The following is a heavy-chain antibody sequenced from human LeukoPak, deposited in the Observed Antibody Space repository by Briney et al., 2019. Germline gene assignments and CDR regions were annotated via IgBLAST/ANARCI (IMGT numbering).Heavy chain of an antibody. D-gene: IGHD3-22*01. CDR2: IRYDGSNK. CDR3: ARGGYYDSSGYDY. Sequence: GGSLRLSCAASGFTFSSYGMHWLRQAPGKGLEWVAFIRYDGSNKYYADSVKGRFTISRDNSKNTLYLQMNSLRAEDTAVYYCARGGYYDSSGYDYWGQGTLVTVSS. V-gene: IGHV3-30*02. CDR1: GFTFSSYG. J-gene: IGHJ4*02.